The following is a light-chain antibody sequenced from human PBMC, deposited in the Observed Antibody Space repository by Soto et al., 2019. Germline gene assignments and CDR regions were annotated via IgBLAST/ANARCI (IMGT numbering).Light chain of an antibody. Sequence: QSALTQPAFVSGSPGQSITISCTGTNSDVGGYNFVSWYQQHPGKVPKLMIYDVTSRPSGVSNRFSGSKSGNTASLTISGLQAEDEADYYCSSYTSSSTLVFGTVTKVTVL. CDR3: SSYTSSSTLV. J-gene: IGLJ1*01. CDR1: NSDVGGYNF. CDR2: DVT. V-gene: IGLV2-14*01.